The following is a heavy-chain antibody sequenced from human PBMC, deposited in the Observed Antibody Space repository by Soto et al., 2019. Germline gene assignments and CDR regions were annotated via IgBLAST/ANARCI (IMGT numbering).Heavy chain of an antibody. CDR2: IDHDGPT. CDR1: GFTFSNYW. D-gene: IGHD5-18*01. V-gene: IGHV3-74*01. CDR3: AKCEFSFGPNSLYYFDY. Sequence: EVQLVESGGGLVQPGGSLRLSCAGSGFTFSNYWMHWVRQAPGKGLEWVSRIDHDGPTDYADSVRGRFTISRDNAENTLYLQMNSLRPEDTAVYYCAKCEFSFGPNSLYYFDYWGQGTLVAVSS. J-gene: IGHJ4*02.